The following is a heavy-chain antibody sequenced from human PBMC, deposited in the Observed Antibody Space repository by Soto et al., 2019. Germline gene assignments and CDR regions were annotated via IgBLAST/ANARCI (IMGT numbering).Heavy chain of an antibody. Sequence: ASVKVSCKASGYTFTGYYMHWVRQSPGQGLEWMGWINPNSGGTNYAQKFQGRVTMTRDTSISTAYMELSRLRSDDTAVYYCATNTIHINDAFDIWGQGTMVTVSS. J-gene: IGHJ3*02. CDR1: GYTFTGYY. V-gene: IGHV1-2*02. CDR3: ATNTIHINDAFDI. D-gene: IGHD3-3*01. CDR2: INPNSGGT.